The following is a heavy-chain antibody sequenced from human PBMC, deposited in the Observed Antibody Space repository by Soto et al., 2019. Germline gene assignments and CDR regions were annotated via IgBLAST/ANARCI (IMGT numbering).Heavy chain of an antibody. D-gene: IGHD3-22*01. CDR1: GGSISNSNW. CDR2: IFHTGST. CDR3: ARCYFDMWSYFDY. Sequence: PSETLSLTCAVSGGSISNSNWWSWVRQPPGKGLEWIGEIFHTGSTTYNPSLKSRVTISVDKSKNQFSLKLTSVTAADTAVYYCARCYFDMWSYFDYWGQGTLVTVSS. V-gene: IGHV4-4*02. J-gene: IGHJ4*02.